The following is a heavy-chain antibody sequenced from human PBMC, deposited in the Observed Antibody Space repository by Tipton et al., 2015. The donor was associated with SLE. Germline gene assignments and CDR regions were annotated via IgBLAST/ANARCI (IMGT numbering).Heavy chain of an antibody. J-gene: IGHJ2*01. CDR3: ARDTRNDDYVRWYFDV. D-gene: IGHD3-16*01. V-gene: IGHV4-31*03. CDR1: SGSISSYY. CDR2: IYYNGNT. Sequence: TLSLTCTVSSGSISSYYWTWIRQHPGKGLEWIGYIYYNGNTYYNPSLKSRLTISKDTSKNQFSLNLTSVTAADTAVYYCARDTRNDDYVRWYFDVWGRGTLVTVSS.